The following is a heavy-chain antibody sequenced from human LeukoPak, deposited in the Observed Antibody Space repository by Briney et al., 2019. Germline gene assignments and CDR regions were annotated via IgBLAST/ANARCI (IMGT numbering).Heavy chain of an antibody. D-gene: IGHD3-22*01. CDR1: GGTFSSYA. V-gene: IGHV1-69*05. Sequence: SVKVSCKASGGTFSSYAISWVRQAPGQGLEWMGGIIPIFGSANYAQKFQGRVTITTDESTSTAYMELSSLRSEDTAVYYCARDSYDSSGYFSQDAFDIWGQGTMVTVSS. CDR3: ARDSYDSSGYFSQDAFDI. J-gene: IGHJ3*02. CDR2: IIPIFGSA.